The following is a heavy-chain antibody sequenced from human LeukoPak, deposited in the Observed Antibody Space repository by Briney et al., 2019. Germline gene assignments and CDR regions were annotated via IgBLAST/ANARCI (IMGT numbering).Heavy chain of an antibody. CDR2: ISGSGDNT. Sequence: PGGSLRLSCAASGFTFSSCVMSWVRQAPGKGLEWVSGISGSGDNTYYADSVKGRFTVSRDNSKNTLYLQMNSLRAEDTAIYYCAIGSGHDTDFDYWGQGTLVTVSS. V-gene: IGHV3-23*01. CDR3: AIGSGHDTDFDY. J-gene: IGHJ4*02. CDR1: GFTFSSCV. D-gene: IGHD1-1*01.